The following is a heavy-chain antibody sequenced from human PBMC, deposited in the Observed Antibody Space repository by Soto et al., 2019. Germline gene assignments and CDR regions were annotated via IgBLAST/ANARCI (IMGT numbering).Heavy chain of an antibody. CDR2: IYYSGST. Sequence: PSETLSLTCTVSGGSISSSSYYWGWIRQPPGKGLEWIGSIYYSGSTYYNPSLKTPVTISVDTSKNQFSLKLSSVTAADTAVYYCARQRMTIFGVVTDAFDIWGQGTMVTVSS. V-gene: IGHV4-39*01. D-gene: IGHD3-3*01. CDR1: GGSISSSSYY. CDR3: ARQRMTIFGVVTDAFDI. J-gene: IGHJ3*02.